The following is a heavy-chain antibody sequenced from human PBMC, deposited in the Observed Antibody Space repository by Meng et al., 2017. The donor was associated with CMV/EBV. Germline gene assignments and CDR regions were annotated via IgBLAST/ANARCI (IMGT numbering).Heavy chain of an antibody. CDR1: GYTFTGYY. V-gene: IGHV1-2*02. CDR2: INPNSGGT. J-gene: IGHJ4*02. Sequence: ASVKVSCKASGYTFTGYYMHWVRQAPGQGLEWMGWINPNSGGTNYAQKFQGRVTMTRDTSISTAYMELSRLRSDDTAVYYCARETDCSGGSCFATACDYWGQGTLVTDSS. CDR3: ARETDCSGGSCFATACDY. D-gene: IGHD2-15*01.